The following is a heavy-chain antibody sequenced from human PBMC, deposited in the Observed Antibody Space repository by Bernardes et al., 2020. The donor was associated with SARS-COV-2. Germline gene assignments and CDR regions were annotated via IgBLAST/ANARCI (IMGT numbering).Heavy chain of an antibody. D-gene: IGHD4-17*01. CDR3: ASGDYGDMGAH. CDR2: ISSEGSTK. CDR1: GFTFSSYG. V-gene: IGHV3-30*03. Sequence: GGSLRLSCAASGFTFSSYGMHWVRQAPGKGLEWLAVISSEGSTKYYADSVKGRFTISRDNSENTVFLQMNSLRAGDTALYYCASGDYGDMGAHWGQGTLVTVSS. J-gene: IGHJ4*02.